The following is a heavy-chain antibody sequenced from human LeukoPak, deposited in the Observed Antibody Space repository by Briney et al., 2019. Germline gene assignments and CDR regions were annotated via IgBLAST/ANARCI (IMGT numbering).Heavy chain of an antibody. J-gene: IGHJ4*02. V-gene: IGHV3-7*01. Sequence: GGSLRLSCAASGFTFSTYWMNWVRQAPGKGLVWVANIKPDGSEKYFVDSVKGRFTISRDNAKNSLYLQMNSLRAEDTAVYYCLRSGGYWGQGTPVTVSS. CDR3: LRSGGY. CDR1: GFTFSTYW. D-gene: IGHD1-26*01. CDR2: IKPDGSEK.